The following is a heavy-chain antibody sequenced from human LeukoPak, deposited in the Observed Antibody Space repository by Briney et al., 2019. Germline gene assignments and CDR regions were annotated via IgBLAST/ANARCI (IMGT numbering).Heavy chain of an antibody. Sequence: GGPLRLSCAASGFTFSSYAMHWVRQAPGKGLEWVAVISYDGSNKYYADSVKGRFTISRDNSKNTLYLQMNSLRAEDTAVYYCARGSAVSWGQGTLVTVSS. CDR1: GFTFSSYA. CDR3: ARGSAVS. CDR2: ISYDGSNK. D-gene: IGHD4-23*01. J-gene: IGHJ4*02. V-gene: IGHV3-30*04.